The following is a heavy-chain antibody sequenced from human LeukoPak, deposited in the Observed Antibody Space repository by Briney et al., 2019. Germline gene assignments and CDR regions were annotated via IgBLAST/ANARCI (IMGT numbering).Heavy chain of an antibody. V-gene: IGHV4-61*02. Sequence: SQTLSLTCTVSGGSISSGSYYWSWIRQPAGKGLEWIGRIYTSGSTNYNPSLKGRVTISVDTSKNQFSLKLSSVTAADTAVYYCASEYDFWSGFDPWGQGTLVTVSS. CDR3: ASEYDFWSGFDP. D-gene: IGHD3-3*01. CDR2: IYTSGST. J-gene: IGHJ5*02. CDR1: GGSISSGSYY.